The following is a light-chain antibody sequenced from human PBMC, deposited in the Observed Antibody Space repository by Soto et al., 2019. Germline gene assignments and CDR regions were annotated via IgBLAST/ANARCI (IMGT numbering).Light chain of an antibody. CDR3: QQYKDSPRT. Sequence: EIVMTQSPATLSVSPGERATLSCRASQSVTDNLAWYQQKHGQAPRLLLYGASTRYTGVPTRFSGGGSETEFTLTISILQSEDFAVYYCQQYKDSPRTFGQGTKVEIK. CDR1: QSVTDN. V-gene: IGKV3-15*01. CDR2: GAS. J-gene: IGKJ1*01.